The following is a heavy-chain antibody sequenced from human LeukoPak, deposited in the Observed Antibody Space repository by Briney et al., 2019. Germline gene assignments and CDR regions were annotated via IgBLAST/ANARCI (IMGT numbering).Heavy chain of an antibody. Sequence: GGSLRLSCATSRFTFSTYTMNWVRQAPGKGLEWVSYISGSGTTIYYADSVKGRFTISRDNARNSVYLQMNSLRAEDTAVYYCARDRSGWYRWFDPWGQGTLVTVSS. CDR1: RFTFSTYT. CDR2: ISGSGTTI. D-gene: IGHD6-19*01. CDR3: ARDRSGWYRWFDP. V-gene: IGHV3-48*04. J-gene: IGHJ5*02.